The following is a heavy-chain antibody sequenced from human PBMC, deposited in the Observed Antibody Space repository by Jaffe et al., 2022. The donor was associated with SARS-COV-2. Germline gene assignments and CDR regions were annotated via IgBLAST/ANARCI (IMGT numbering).Heavy chain of an antibody. V-gene: IGHV3-33*01. J-gene: IGHJ3*02. CDR2: IWFDGTTK. CDR1: GFSFSLYG. Sequence: QVQLVEYGGGVVQPGKSLRLSCEASGFSFSLYGFHWVRQAPGKGLEWVANIWFDGTTKHYVDSVKGRFTISRDNSKQTVDLQMDSLRVEDTAVYYCARGMEDAFDIWGQGTTVIVSS. D-gene: IGHD1-1*01. CDR3: ARGMEDAFDI.